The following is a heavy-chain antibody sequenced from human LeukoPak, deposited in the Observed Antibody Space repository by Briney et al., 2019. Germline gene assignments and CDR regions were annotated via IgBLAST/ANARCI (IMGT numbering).Heavy chain of an antibody. D-gene: IGHD3-22*01. J-gene: IGHJ4*02. CDR3: ARDRPNYYGSDGHYYRRDGDY. V-gene: IGHV3-23*01. CDR2: ITSRGEST. CDR1: GFTFSIYA. Sequence: GGSLRLSCAASGFTFSIYAMSWVRQAPGKGLQWVSSITSRGESTWYVDSVKGRFTITRDNSENTLYLQMHSLKAEDTAVYYCARDRPNYYGSDGHYYRRDGDYWGRGTLVSVSS.